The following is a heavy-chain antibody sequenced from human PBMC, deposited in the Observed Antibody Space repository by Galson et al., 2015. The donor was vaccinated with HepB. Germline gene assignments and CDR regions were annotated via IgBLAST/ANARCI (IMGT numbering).Heavy chain of an antibody. CDR3: TTDVYYSTYCSCLDP. V-gene: IGHV3-15*01. CDR1: GFPFNNAW. CDR2: IKSKTDGETT. J-gene: IGHJ5*02. Sequence: SLRLSCAASGFPFNNAWMTWVRQAPGRGLEWVGRIKSKTDGETTDYAAPVKVRFTISRDDSKNSLYLQMNSLKTEDTAVYYCTTDVYYSTYCSCLDPWGQGTLVTVSS. D-gene: IGHD5/OR15-5a*01.